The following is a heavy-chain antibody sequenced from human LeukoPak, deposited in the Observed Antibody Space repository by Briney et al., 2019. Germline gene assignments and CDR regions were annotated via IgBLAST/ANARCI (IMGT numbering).Heavy chain of an antibody. CDR1: GFTFSDYA. CDR2: VSGGGGYT. J-gene: IGHJ4*02. Sequence: PGGSLRLSCAASGFTFSDYAMSWVHQAPGKGLEWVSGVSGGGGYTYYADSVKGRSTLSRDNSKNTLSLQINSLRVEDTALHYCARAFASGIRRALWFGDLLRAQGTLVTVSS. CDR3: ARAFASGIRRALWFGDLL. V-gene: IGHV3-23*01. D-gene: IGHD3-10*01.